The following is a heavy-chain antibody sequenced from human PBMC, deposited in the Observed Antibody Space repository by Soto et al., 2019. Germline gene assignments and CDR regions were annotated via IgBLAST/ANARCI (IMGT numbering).Heavy chain of an antibody. D-gene: IGHD2-2*02. Sequence: ASVKVSCKASGYTFTSYYMHWVRQAPGQGLEWMGIINPSGGSTSYAQKFQGRVTVTRDTSTSTVYMELSSLRSEDTAVYYCARTPNRDIVVVPAAIAKIDYWGQGTLVTVSS. CDR1: GYTFTSYY. J-gene: IGHJ4*02. CDR2: INPSGGST. CDR3: ARTPNRDIVVVPAAIAKIDY. V-gene: IGHV1-46*01.